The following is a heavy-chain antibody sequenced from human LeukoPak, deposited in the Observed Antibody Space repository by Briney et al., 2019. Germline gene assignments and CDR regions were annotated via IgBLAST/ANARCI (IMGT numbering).Heavy chain of an antibody. CDR3: ARDSLGSSSWYRSMVYYGMDV. Sequence: ASVKVSCKAPGYTFTSYGISWVRQAPGQGLEWMGWISAYNGNTNYAQKLQGRVTMTTDTSTSTAYMELRSLRSDDTAVYYCARDSLGSSSWYRSMVYYGMDVWGQGTTVTVSS. CDR2: ISAYNGNT. J-gene: IGHJ6*02. D-gene: IGHD6-13*01. V-gene: IGHV1-18*01. CDR1: GYTFTSYG.